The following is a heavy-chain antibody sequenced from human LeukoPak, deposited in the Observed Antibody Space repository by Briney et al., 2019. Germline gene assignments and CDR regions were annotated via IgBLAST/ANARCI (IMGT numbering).Heavy chain of an antibody. CDR2: INWNGGST. V-gene: IGHV3-20*01. CDR1: GFTFSSSA. D-gene: IGHD3-16*02. CDR3: ARGIYDYVWGSYRYTEHWFDP. J-gene: IGHJ5*02. Sequence: GGSLRLSCAASGFTFSSSAMSWVRQAPGKGLEWVSGINWNGGSTGYADSVKGRFTISRDNAKNSLYLQMNSLRAEDTALYHCARGIYDYVWGSYRYTEHWFDPWGQGTLVTVSS.